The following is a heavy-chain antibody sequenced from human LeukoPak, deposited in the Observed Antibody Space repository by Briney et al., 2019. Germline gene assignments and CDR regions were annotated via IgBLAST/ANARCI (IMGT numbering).Heavy chain of an antibody. D-gene: IGHD5-24*01. CDR1: GGSISSGGYS. CDR2: IYYSGST. V-gene: IGHV4-31*11. CDR3: ARDRGDGYNSNYFDY. Sequence: SETLSLTCAVSGGSISSGGYSWSWIRQHPGKGLEWIGYIYYSGSTYYNPSLKSRVTISVDTSKNQFSLKLSSVTAADTAVYYCARDRGDGYNSNYFDYWGQGTLVTVSS. J-gene: IGHJ4*02.